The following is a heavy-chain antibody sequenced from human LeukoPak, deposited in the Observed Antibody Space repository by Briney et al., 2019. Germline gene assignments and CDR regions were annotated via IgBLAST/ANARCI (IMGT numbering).Heavy chain of an antibody. D-gene: IGHD3-10*01. J-gene: IGHJ6*02. Sequence: GGSLRLSCAASGFTFSRNSMNWVRQAPGKGLEWVSSISGGSNYIYYADSVKGRFTISRDNAKKSLYLQMNSLRAEDTAVYYCAKDLSRGPYGSGSYYNSYGMDVWGQGTTVTVSS. CDR2: ISGGSNYI. CDR1: GFTFSRNS. CDR3: AKDLSRGPYGSGSYYNSYGMDV. V-gene: IGHV3-21*01.